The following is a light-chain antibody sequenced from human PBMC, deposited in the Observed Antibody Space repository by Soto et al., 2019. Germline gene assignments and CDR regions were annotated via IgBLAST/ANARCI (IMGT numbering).Light chain of an antibody. V-gene: IGKV1-39*01. J-gene: IGKJ1*01. CDR2: AAS. CDR3: QQSYSTTWT. Sequence: MTQSPLSLPVTPGEPASISCRSSQSLLHSNGYNYLNWYQQKPGKAPKLLIYAASSLQSGVPSRFSGSGSATDFTLTISSLQPEDFATYSCQQSYSTTWTFGQGTKVDIK. CDR1: QSLLHSNGYNY.